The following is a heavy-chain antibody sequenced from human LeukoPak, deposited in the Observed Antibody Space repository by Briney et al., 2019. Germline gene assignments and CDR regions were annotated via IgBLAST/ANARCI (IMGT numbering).Heavy chain of an antibody. Sequence: GGSLRLSCAAPGFTFSSYAMSWVRQAPGKVLERVSAINGSGGSTYYADSVKGRFTISRDNSKNTLYLQMNSLRAEDTAVYYCAKDRKHDYGDYGPDYWGQGTLVTVSS. V-gene: IGHV3-23*01. J-gene: IGHJ4*02. CDR2: INGSGGST. CDR1: GFTFSSYA. CDR3: AKDRKHDYGDYGPDY. D-gene: IGHD4-17*01.